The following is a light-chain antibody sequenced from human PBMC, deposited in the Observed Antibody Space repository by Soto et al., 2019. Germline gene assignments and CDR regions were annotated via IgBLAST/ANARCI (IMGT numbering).Light chain of an antibody. V-gene: IGKV3-20*01. CDR3: QQYGGSPWT. CDR2: TTS. Sequence: EIVLTQSPGTLSLSPGERATLSCRASQYVIYTTSSRATGVPERFSGSGSGTDFTLTISRLEPDDFAVYYCQQYGGSPWTFGQGTKVEIK. J-gene: IGKJ1*01. CDR1: QYV.